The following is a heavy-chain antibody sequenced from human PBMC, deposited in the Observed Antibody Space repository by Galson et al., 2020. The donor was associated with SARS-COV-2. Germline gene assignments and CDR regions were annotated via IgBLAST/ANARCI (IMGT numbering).Heavy chain of an antibody. CDR2: IHYRGDT. D-gene: IGHD3-10*01. CDR3: ARLNYYDSGSYHWDFDC. V-gene: IGHV4-31*03. CDR1: GDSISSGSFY. Sequence: ASETLSITCSVSGDSISSGSFYWTWIRQRPGKGLEYIAYIHYRGDTFYNPSLRSRVSISLDTSQNQVSLNLISVTAADTAMYFCARLNYYDSGSYHWDFDCWGQGTLVTVSS. J-gene: IGHJ4*02.